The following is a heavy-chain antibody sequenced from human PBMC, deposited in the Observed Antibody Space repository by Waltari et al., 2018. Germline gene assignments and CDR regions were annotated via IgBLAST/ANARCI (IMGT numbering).Heavy chain of an antibody. D-gene: IGHD3-22*01. CDR1: GGSLSSYY. Sequence: QVQLQESGPGLVKPSETLSLTCTVSGGSLSSYYWRWIRQPPGKGLEWIGYIYYSGSTNYNPSLKSRVTISVDTSKNQFSLKLSSVTAADTAVYYCARGGTYYYDSSGSFDYWGQGTLVTVSS. CDR2: IYYSGST. CDR3: ARGGTYYYDSSGSFDY. V-gene: IGHV4-59*01. J-gene: IGHJ4*02.